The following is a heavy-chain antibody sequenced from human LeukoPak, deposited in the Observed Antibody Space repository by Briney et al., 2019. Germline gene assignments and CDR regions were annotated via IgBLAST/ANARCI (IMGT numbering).Heavy chain of an antibody. D-gene: IGHD1-26*01. CDR3: ARQGVVGATGFDF. CDR1: GGSISELNYY. Sequence: SETLSLTCSVSGGSISELNYYWGWIRQPPGKGLEWIGNIYYSGSTYNNPSLESRVVISVDTSRHQFSLKLTSVTATDTAVYYCARQGVVGATGFDFWGQGILVTVSS. CDR2: IYYSGST. V-gene: IGHV4-39*01. J-gene: IGHJ4*02.